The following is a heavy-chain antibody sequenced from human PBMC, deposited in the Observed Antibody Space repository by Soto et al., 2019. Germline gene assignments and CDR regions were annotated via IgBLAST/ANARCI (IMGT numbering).Heavy chain of an antibody. V-gene: IGHV5-10-1*01. CDR1: GYSFTSYW. J-gene: IGHJ6*02. D-gene: IGHD3-10*01. CDR2: IDPSDSYT. Sequence: LGESLKISCKGSGYSFTSYWISWVRQMPGKGLEWMGRIDPSDSYTNYSPSFQGHVTISADKSISTAYLQWSSLKASDTAMYYCARLQGSGSYPYYYYYGMDVWGQGTTVTVSS. CDR3: ARLQGSGSYPYYYYYGMDV.